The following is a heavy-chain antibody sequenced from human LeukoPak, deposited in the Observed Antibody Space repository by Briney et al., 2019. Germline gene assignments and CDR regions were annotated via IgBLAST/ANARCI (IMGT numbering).Heavy chain of an antibody. CDR3: ERPGRSYSYGYGFDP. D-gene: IGHD5-18*01. Sequence: GGSLRLSCAASGFTFSRYEMNWVRQAPGKGLECVSSISSNSSYIYYTDSVKGRFTISRDNAKNSLYLQMNSLRAEHTAVYYFERPGRSYSYGYGFDPWGQGTLVTVSS. CDR2: ISSNSSYI. J-gene: IGHJ5*02. CDR1: GFTFSRYE. V-gene: IGHV3-21*01.